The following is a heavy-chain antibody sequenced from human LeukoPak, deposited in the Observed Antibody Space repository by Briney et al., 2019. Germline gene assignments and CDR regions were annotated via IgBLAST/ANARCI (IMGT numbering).Heavy chain of an antibody. V-gene: IGHV4-4*07. D-gene: IGHD6-13*01. CDR1: GVSINNYY. CDR2: IYGGGST. J-gene: IGHJ4*02. Sequence: SETLSLTCNVSGVSINNYYWTWIRQPAGKGLEWIGRIYGGGSTNYSPSLRSRVTMSVDTSKNQFSLTLTSVTAADTAVYYCARDPPASSSTHSSSWSFDYWGQGSLVTVSS. CDR3: ARDPPASSSTHSSSWSFDY.